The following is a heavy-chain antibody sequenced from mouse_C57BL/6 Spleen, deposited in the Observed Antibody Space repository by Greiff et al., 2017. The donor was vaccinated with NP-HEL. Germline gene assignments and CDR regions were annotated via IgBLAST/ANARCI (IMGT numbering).Heavy chain of an antibody. CDR2: ISNGGGST. Sequence: EVKLVESGGGLVQPGGSLKLSCAASGFTFSDYYMYWVRQTPEKRLEWVAYISNGGGSTYYPDTVKGRFTISRDNAKNTLYLQMSRLKSEDTAMYYCARGLSNYDYFDYWGQGTTLTVSS. V-gene: IGHV5-12*01. J-gene: IGHJ2*01. CDR1: GFTFSDYY. CDR3: ARGLSNYDYFDY. D-gene: IGHD2-5*01.